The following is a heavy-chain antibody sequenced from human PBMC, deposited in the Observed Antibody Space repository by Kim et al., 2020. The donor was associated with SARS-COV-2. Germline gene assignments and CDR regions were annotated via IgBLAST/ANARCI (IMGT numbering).Heavy chain of an antibody. Sequence: SETLSLTYTVSGGSISSSSYYWGWIRQPPGKGLEWIGSIYYSGSTYYNPSLKSRVTISVDTSKNQFSLKLSSVTAADTAVYYCARILWFGETYFYYYYG. CDR3: ARILWFGETYFYYYYG. CDR2: IYYSGST. CDR1: GGSISSSSYY. V-gene: IGHV4-39*01. J-gene: IGHJ6*01. D-gene: IGHD3-10*01.